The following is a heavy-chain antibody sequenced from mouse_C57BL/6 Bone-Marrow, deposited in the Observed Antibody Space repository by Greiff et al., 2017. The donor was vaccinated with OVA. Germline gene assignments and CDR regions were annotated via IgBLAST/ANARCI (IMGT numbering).Heavy chain of an antibody. D-gene: IGHD1-1*01. Sequence: VHVKQSGTVLARPGASVKMSCKTSGYTFTSYWMHWVKQRPGQGLEWIGAIYPGNSDTSYNQKFKGKAKLTAVTSASTAYMELSSLTNEDSAVYYCTRDYYGSSYYFDYWGQGTTLTVSS. CDR1: GYTFTSYW. CDR3: TRDYYGSSYYFDY. V-gene: IGHV1-5*01. CDR2: IYPGNSDT. J-gene: IGHJ2*01.